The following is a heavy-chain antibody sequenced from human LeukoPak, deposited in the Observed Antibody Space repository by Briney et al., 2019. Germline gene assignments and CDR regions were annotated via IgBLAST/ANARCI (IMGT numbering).Heavy chain of an antibody. D-gene: IGHD3-9*01. Sequence: PGGSLRLSCSASGFTFSSYGMHWVRQAPGKGLEWVAVTWYDGSNKYYADSVRGRFTISRDNSKNTLYLQMNSLRAEDTAVYYCAREGASYYDILTGYYRYWGQGTLVTVSS. CDR1: GFTFSSYG. J-gene: IGHJ4*02. CDR3: AREGASYYDILTGYYRY. CDR2: TWYDGSNK. V-gene: IGHV3-33*01.